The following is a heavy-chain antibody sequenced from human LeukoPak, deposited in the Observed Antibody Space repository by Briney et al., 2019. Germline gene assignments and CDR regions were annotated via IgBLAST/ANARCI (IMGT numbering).Heavy chain of an antibody. CDR2: INSDGSST. CDR3: ARDAPGNTALDY. V-gene: IGHV3-74*01. Sequence: PGGSLRLSCAASGFTFSTYWMHWVRQPPGKGLVWVSRINSDGSSTSYADSVKGRFTISRDNAKNTLYLQMNSLRVEDTALYYCARDAPGNTALDYWGQGSLVTVSS. D-gene: IGHD5-18*01. CDR1: GFTFSTYW. J-gene: IGHJ4*02.